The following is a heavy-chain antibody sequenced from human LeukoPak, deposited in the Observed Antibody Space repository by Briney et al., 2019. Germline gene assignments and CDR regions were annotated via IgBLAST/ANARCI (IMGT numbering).Heavy chain of an antibody. Sequence: SETLSLTCTVSGDSISGGTFYWGWVRQPPGQGLEWIGSIHFNGNTYYNPSLKSPVTISVDMPKNKFSLNLSSVTVADTAVYYCAGRVGATIWTGLHFWGQGILVTVSS. CDR1: GDSISGGTFY. CDR3: AGRVGATIWTGLHF. D-gene: IGHD1-26*01. V-gene: IGHV4-39*01. CDR2: IHFNGNT. J-gene: IGHJ4*02.